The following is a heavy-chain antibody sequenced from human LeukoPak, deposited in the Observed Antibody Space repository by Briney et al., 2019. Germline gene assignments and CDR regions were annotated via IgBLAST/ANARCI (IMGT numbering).Heavy chain of an antibody. CDR3: ARDDSGPDC. V-gene: IGHV3-7*01. J-gene: IGHJ4*02. D-gene: IGHD6-19*01. Sequence: GGSLGLSCAASGFTFSSYWMSWVRQAPGKGLEWVANMNQDGSEKYYVDSVKGRFTISRDNAENSLYLQMNSLRAEDTAVYYCARDDSGPDCWGQGTLVTVSS. CDR1: GFTFSSYW. CDR2: MNQDGSEK.